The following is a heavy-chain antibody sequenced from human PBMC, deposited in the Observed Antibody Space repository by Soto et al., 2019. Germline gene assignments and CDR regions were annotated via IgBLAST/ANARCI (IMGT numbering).Heavy chain of an antibody. V-gene: IGHV1-18*01. CDR3: LRGITPPTPLDS. Sequence: ASVKVSCKASGYTFTSYVISCVRQAPGQGLERMGWISAYNRNTNYAQKLQGRVTMTTDTSTSTAYMELRSLRSEDTAVYYCLRGITPPTPLDSRGQRTPVPVSS. CDR1: GYTFTSYV. J-gene: IGHJ5*01. D-gene: IGHD1-20*01. CDR2: ISAYNRNT.